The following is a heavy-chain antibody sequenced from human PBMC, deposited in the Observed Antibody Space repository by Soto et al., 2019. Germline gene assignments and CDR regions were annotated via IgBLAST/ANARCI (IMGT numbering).Heavy chain of an antibody. D-gene: IGHD2-8*01. V-gene: IGHV3-23*01. CDR2: ISGSGGST. J-gene: IGHJ4*02. CDR1: GFTFSSYA. CDR3: AKDRMVFARNYFDY. Sequence: GGSLRLSCAASGFTFSSYAMSWVRQAPGKGLEWVSGISGSGGSTYYADSVKGRFTISRDNSKNTLYLQMSSLRAEDTAVYYCAKDRMVFARNYFDYWGQGTLVTVSS.